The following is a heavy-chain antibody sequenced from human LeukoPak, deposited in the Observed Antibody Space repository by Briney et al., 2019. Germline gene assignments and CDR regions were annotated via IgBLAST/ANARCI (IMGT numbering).Heavy chain of an antibody. D-gene: IGHD6-13*01. CDR3: ALLASIAAISY. CDR2: IYYSGST. Sequence: PSETLSLTCTVSGGSISSSGYYWGWIRQPPGKGLEWIGSIYYSGSTYYNPSLKSRVTISVDTSKNQFSLKLSSVTAADTAVYYCALLASIAAISYWGQGTLVTVSS. V-gene: IGHV4-39*01. CDR1: GGSISSSGYY. J-gene: IGHJ4*02.